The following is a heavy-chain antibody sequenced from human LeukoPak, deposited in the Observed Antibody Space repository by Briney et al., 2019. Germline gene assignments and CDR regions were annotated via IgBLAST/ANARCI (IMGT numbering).Heavy chain of an antibody. V-gene: IGHV3-7*03. D-gene: IGHD3-3*01. CDR3: AKSVAIYFYYGLDV. Sequence: GGSLRLSCAASGFTFSSYWMTWVRQAPGKGLEWVANIKRDGSEKHYVDSVKGRFTISRDNAKNSMFLQMNSLRAEDTAPYYCAKSVAIYFYYGLDVWGQGTTVTVSS. CDR1: GFTFSSYW. J-gene: IGHJ6*02. CDR2: IKRDGSEK.